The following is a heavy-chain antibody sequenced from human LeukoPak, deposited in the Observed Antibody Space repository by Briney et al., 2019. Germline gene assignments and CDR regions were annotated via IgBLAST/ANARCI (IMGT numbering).Heavy chain of an antibody. CDR3: ARVVRDASGWYHFDN. CDR1: GFTFNSYD. CDR2: IRTAGDT. D-gene: IGHD6-19*01. J-gene: IGHJ4*02. Sequence: PGGSLRLSCAASGFTFNSYDMHWVRQATGKGLEWVSGIRTAGDTYYSDPVKGRFTISRESAKNSLYLQMNSLRVGDTAVYYCARVVRDASGWYHFDNWGQGMLATVPS. V-gene: IGHV3-13*04.